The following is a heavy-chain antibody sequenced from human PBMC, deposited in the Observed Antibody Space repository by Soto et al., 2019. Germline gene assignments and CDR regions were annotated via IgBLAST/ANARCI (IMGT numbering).Heavy chain of an antibody. V-gene: IGHV4-39*01. Sequence: QLQLQESGPGLVKPSETLSLTCTVSGGSISSSSYYWGWIRQPPGKGREWIGSIYYSGSTYYNPALKSRVTTTVDTSKTPFSLKLSSVTAADTAVYYSARHAVHGSGFTDDWGQGTLVTVSS. J-gene: IGHJ4*02. CDR3: ARHAVHGSGFTDD. CDR1: GGSISSSSYY. D-gene: IGHD6-19*01. CDR2: IYYSGST.